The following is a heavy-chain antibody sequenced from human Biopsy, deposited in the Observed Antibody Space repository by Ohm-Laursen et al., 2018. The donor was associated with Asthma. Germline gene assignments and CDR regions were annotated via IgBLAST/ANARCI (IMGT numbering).Heavy chain of an antibody. CDR3: ARTYYDFLTGQVNDAFDI. CDR2: INAGNGHT. V-gene: IGHV1-3*01. CDR1: GYTFTSYA. D-gene: IGHD3-9*01. J-gene: IGHJ3*02. Sequence: SLKVSCKTSGYTFTSYAMHWVRQAPGQRLEWMGWINAGNGHTKYSQKFQGRVTITRDTSASTAYMELSSLRSEDTAVYYCARTYYDFLTGQVNDAFDIWGQGTMVTVSS.